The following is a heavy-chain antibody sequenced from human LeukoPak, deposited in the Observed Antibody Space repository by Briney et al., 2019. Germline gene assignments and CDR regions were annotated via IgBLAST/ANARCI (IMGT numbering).Heavy chain of an antibody. Sequence: QPGASLRLSCAASGFTFSSYAMSWVRQAPGKGLEWVSAISGSGGSTYYADSVKGRFTISRDNSKNTLYLQMNSLRAEDTAVYYCAKASSKVAGTAIGYRGQGTLVTVPS. CDR1: GFTFSSYA. J-gene: IGHJ4*02. CDR3: AKASSKVAGTAIGY. D-gene: IGHD6-19*01. V-gene: IGHV3-23*01. CDR2: ISGSGGST.